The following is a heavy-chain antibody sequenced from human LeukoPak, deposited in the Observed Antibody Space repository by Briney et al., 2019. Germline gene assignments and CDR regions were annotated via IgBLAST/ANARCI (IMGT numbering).Heavy chain of an antibody. CDR3: ARVGTWTFDY. CDR1: GFTFSSYS. Sequence: GGSLRLSCAASGFTFSSYSMNWVRQAPGKGLEWVLSISSSSSYIYYADSVKGRFTISRDNAKNSLYLQMNSLRAEDTAVYYCARVGTWTFDYWGQGTLVTVSS. CDR2: ISSSSSYI. V-gene: IGHV3-21*01. J-gene: IGHJ4*02. D-gene: IGHD3/OR15-3a*01.